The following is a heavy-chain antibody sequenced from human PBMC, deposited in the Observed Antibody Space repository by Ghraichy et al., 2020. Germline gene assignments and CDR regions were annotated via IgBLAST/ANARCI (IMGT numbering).Heavy chain of an antibody. Sequence: GESLNISCAASGFTFSSYSMNWVRQAPGKGLEWVSSISSSSSYIYYADSVKGRFTISRDNAKNSLYLQMNSLRAEDTAVYYCARDRMVRGVIIATYYYYGMDVWGQGTTVTVSS. V-gene: IGHV3-21*01. J-gene: IGHJ6*02. CDR3: ARDRMVRGVIIATYYYYGMDV. CDR1: GFTFSSYS. CDR2: ISSSSSYI. D-gene: IGHD3-10*01.